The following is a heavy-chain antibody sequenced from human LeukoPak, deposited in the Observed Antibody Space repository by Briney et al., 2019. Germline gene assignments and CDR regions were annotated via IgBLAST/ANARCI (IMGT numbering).Heavy chain of an antibody. D-gene: IGHD6-13*01. CDR1: GGSFSGYY. CDR2: INHSGST. CDR3: ARWGHISSWFSYYYYYMDV. V-gene: IGHV4-34*01. J-gene: IGHJ6*03. Sequence: SETLSLTCAVYGGSFSGYYWSWIRQPPGKGLERIGEINHSGSTHYNPSLKRRVTISVDASKNQFSLKLSSVTAADTAVYYCARWGHISSWFSYYYYYMDVWGKGTTVTISS.